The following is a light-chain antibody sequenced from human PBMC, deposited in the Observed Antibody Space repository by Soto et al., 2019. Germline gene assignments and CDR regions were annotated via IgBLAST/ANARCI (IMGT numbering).Light chain of an antibody. J-gene: IGLJ2*01. Sequence: SYELTQPPSVCVSPGQTASITCSGDKLGDKYACWYQQKPGQSPVLVIYQDSKRPSGIPERFSGSNSGNTATLTISGTQAMDEADYYCQAGDSSTAHVVFGGGTKLTVL. CDR1: KLGDKY. CDR2: QDS. CDR3: QAGDSSTAHVV. V-gene: IGLV3-1*01.